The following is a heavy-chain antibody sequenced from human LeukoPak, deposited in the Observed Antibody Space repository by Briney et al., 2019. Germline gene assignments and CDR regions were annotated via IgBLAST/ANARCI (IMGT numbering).Heavy chain of an antibody. CDR3: ARDGGRSSSSFRGAFDY. Sequence: SETLSLTCTVSGGSISSGGYYWSWIRQHPGKGLEWIGYIYYSGSTYYNPSLKSRVTISVDTSKNQFSLKLSSVTAADTGVYYCARDGGRSSSSFRGAFDYWGQGTLVTVSS. V-gene: IGHV4-31*03. D-gene: IGHD6-6*01. J-gene: IGHJ4*02. CDR1: GGSISSGGYY. CDR2: IYYSGST.